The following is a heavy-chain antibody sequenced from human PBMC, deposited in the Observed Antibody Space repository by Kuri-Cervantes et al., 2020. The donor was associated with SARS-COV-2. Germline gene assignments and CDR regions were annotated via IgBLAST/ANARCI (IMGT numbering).Heavy chain of an antibody. CDR1: GFTFGDYA. D-gene: IGHD2-2*01. V-gene: IGHV3-21*01. Sequence: GGSLRLSCTASGFTFGDYAMSWVRQAPGKGLEWVSSISSSSSYIYYADSVKGRFTISRDNAKNSLYLQMNSLRAEDTAVYYCARRGRYCSSTSCYVEVVDYWGQGTLVTVSS. CDR3: ARRGRYCSSTSCYVEVVDY. CDR2: ISSSSSYI. J-gene: IGHJ4*02.